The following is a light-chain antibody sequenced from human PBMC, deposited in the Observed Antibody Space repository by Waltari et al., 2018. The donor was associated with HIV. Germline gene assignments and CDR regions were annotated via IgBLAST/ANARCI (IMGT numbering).Light chain of an antibody. CDR1: GSSIGTNY. J-gene: IGLJ3*02. CDR2: RND. CDR3: ASWDDSLGGLWV. Sequence: QSVLTQPPSASGTPGQRVTISCSGTGSSIGTNYVFWYQQLPGTSPRLLIYRNDRLPSGVPDRFSGSKSGPSASLAISGLRSEDEASYYCASWDDSLGGLWVFGGGTKLTVL. V-gene: IGLV1-47*01.